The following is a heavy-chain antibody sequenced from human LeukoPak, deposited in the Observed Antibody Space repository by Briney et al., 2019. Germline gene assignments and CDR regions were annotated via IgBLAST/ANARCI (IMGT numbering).Heavy chain of an antibody. V-gene: IGHV1-2*06. J-gene: IGHJ3*02. Sequence: ASVKVSCKASGYTFNDYYIHWVRQAPGQGLEWMGRINPNSGDTNYAQNLQGRVTMTADTSTTTAYMELRSLRSDDTAVYYCARALAEYCSSTSCYPDAFDIWGQGTMVTVSS. D-gene: IGHD2-2*01. CDR3: ARALAEYCSSTSCYPDAFDI. CDR1: GYTFNDYY. CDR2: INPNSGDT.